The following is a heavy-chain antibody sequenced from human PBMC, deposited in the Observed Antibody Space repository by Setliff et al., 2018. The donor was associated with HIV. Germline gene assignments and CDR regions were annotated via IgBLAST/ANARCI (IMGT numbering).Heavy chain of an antibody. CDR3: ARLGDSGYDFRGYFDY. CDR1: GGSITSTSYY. D-gene: IGHD5-12*01. CDR2: IYASGNT. J-gene: IGHJ4*02. Sequence: PSETLSLTCTVSGGSITSTSYYWTWIRQPAGKGLEWIGRIYASGNTNYNPSLKSRVTISVDTSKNQSSLKLNSVTAADTAVYYCARLGDSGYDFRGYFDYWGQGKQVTVSS. V-gene: IGHV4-61*02.